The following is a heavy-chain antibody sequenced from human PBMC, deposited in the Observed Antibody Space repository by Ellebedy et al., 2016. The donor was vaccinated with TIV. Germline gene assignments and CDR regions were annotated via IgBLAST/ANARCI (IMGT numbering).Heavy chain of an antibody. J-gene: IGHJ3*02. Sequence: GESLKISCAASGFTFSSYSMNWVRQAPGKGLEWVSYIGCTITTIYYADSVKGRFTISRDNAKNSLYLQMNSLRAEDTAVYYCARGGGSRLSHSFDIWGQGTMVTVSS. D-gene: IGHD3-10*01. V-gene: IGHV3-48*04. CDR1: GFTFSSYS. CDR3: ARGGGSRLSHSFDI. CDR2: IGCTITTI.